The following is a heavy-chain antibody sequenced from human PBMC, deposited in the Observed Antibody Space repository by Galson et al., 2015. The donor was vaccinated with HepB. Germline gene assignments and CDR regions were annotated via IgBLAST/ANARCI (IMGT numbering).Heavy chain of an antibody. CDR1: GFTFSSYS. V-gene: IGHV3-48*01. CDR2: ISSSSSTI. Sequence: SLRLSCAASGFTFSSYSMNWVRQAPGKGLEWVSYISSSSSTIYYADSVKGRFTISRDNAKNSLYLQMNSLRAEDTAVYYCAREGVAAPDSLMGYYGMDVWGQGTTVTVSS. CDR3: AREGVAAPDSLMGYYGMDV. J-gene: IGHJ6*02. D-gene: IGHD6-19*01.